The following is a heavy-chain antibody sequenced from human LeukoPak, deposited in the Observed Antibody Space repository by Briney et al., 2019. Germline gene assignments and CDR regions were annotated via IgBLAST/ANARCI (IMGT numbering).Heavy chain of an antibody. V-gene: IGHV4-39*07. CDR1: GGSISSGSYY. J-gene: IGHJ5*02. CDR2: INHSGST. Sequence: SETLSLTCTVSGGSISSGSYYWSWIRQPPGKGLEWIGEINHSGSTNYNPSLKSRVTISVDTSKNQFSLKLSSVTAADTAVYYCARRGYYYGSGRPNWFDPWGQGTLVTVSS. D-gene: IGHD3-10*01. CDR3: ARRGYYYGSGRPNWFDP.